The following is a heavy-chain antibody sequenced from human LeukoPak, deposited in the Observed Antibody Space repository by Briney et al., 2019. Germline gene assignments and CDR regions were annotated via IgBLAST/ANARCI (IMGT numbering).Heavy chain of an antibody. J-gene: IGHJ4*02. CDR2: IYYRGST. Sequence: SETLSLTCTVSGCSLSSGGYYWSWIRQPPGKGLEWIGYIYYRGSTYYNPSLKSRVTISVDTSKNQFSLRLSSVTAADTAVYYCARAPFYYDSRGSPALYPFDNWGQGTLVTVSS. V-gene: IGHV4-31*03. D-gene: IGHD3-22*01. CDR3: ARAPFYYDSRGSPALYPFDN. CDR1: GCSLSSGGYY.